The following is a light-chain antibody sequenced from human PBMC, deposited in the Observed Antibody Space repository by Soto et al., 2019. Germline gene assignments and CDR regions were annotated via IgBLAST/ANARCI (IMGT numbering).Light chain of an antibody. V-gene: IGKV3-11*01. CDR1: QSVSRY. Sequence: EIVLTQSPSTLSLSPGERATLSCRASQSVSRYLAWYQQKPGQAPRLLIYDASSRATGIPARFSGSGSGTDFTLTISSLEPEDFAAYYCQQSINWPSTFGEGTKVQIK. J-gene: IGKJ4*02. CDR3: QQSINWPST. CDR2: DAS.